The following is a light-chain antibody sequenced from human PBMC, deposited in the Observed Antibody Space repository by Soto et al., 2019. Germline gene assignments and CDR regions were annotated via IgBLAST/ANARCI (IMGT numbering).Light chain of an antibody. CDR1: SSDVGGYNY. J-gene: IGLJ1*01. V-gene: IGLV2-14*01. CDR3: SSYTSSSTPYV. CDR2: DVS. Sequence: QSVLTQPASVSGSPGQSINISCTGTSSDVGGYNYVSWYQQHPGKAPKLMIYDVSHRPSGVSNRFSGSKSGNTASLTICGLQAEDEADYYCSSYTSSSTPYVFGTGTKLTVL.